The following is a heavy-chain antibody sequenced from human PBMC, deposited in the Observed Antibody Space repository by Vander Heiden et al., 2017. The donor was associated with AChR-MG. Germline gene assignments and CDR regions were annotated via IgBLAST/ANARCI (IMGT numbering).Heavy chain of an antibody. V-gene: IGHV3-23*01. CDR3: AKGSASSRPYYFDY. J-gene: IGHJ4*02. Sequence: EVQLLESGGGLVQPGGSLRLSRAASGFTFRSYAMRWVRPAPGKGLEWVSAITDTGDDTYHADSVKGRFTISRDNSKNTLYMQMNSLRAEDTAVYYCAKGSASSRPYYFDYWGQGALVTVSS. CDR1: GFTFRSYA. CDR2: ITDTGDDT. D-gene: IGHD6-6*01.